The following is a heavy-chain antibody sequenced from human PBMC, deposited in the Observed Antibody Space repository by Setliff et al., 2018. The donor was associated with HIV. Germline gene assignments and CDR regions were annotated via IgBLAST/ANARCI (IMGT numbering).Heavy chain of an antibody. J-gene: IGHJ4*02. Sequence: GGSLRLSCKASGFTFSKYAMHWVRQAPGEGLQWVAYIRYDGSDEDYADSVKGRFSISRDNSKNTLYLQMDSLRAEDTAVYYCTKNLYSSRWSPLDYWGQGTLVTVSS. CDR3: TKNLYSSRWSPLDY. CDR2: IRYDGSDE. CDR1: GFTFSKYA. D-gene: IGHD6-13*01. V-gene: IGHV3-30*02.